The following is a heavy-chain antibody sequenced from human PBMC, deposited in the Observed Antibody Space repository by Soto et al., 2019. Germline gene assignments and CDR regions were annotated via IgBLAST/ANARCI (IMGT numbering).Heavy chain of an antibody. J-gene: IGHJ4*01. CDR1: GYMFTNYA. V-gene: IGHV1-3*01. Sequence: ASVKVSCKTSGYMFTNYAMLWVRQGPGQRLEWMGWIKAADGDTVYSQKFQGRVTITADESTSTAYMELSSLRSEDTAVYYCARDRSGYDSGGIDYWG. CDR3: ARDRSGYDSGGIDY. D-gene: IGHD5-12*01. CDR2: IKAADGDT.